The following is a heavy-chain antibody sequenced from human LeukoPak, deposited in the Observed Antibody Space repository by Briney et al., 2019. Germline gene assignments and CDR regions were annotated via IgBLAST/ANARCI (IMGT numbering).Heavy chain of an antibody. CDR3: AREVVAATFRWFDP. Sequence: PSETLSLTCTVSGGSISSYYWSWIRQPPGKGLEWIGYIYYSGSTNYNPSLKSRVTISVDTSKNQFSLKLSSVTAADTAVYYCAREVVAATFRWFDPWGQGTLVTVSS. V-gene: IGHV4-59*12. J-gene: IGHJ5*02. D-gene: IGHD2-15*01. CDR1: GGSISSYY. CDR2: IYYSGST.